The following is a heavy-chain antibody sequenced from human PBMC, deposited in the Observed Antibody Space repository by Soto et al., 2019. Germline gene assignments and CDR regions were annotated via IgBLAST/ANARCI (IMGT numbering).Heavy chain of an antibody. CDR1: GYTFTGYY. Sequence: ASVKVSCKASGYTFTGYYMQWVRQAPGQGLEWMGWINPNSGGTNYAQKFQGWVTMTRDTSISTAYMELSRLRSDDTAVYYCARGGPMTTVTPGSYYMDVWGKGTTVTVSS. J-gene: IGHJ6*03. CDR2: INPNSGGT. CDR3: ARGGPMTTVTPGSYYMDV. V-gene: IGHV1-2*04. D-gene: IGHD4-17*01.